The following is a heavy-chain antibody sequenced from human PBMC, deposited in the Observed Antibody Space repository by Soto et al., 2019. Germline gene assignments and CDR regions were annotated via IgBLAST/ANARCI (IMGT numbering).Heavy chain of an antibody. CDR1: GYTFTNYA. V-gene: IGHV1-18*01. J-gene: IGHJ4*02. CDR2: ISPYNSNT. CDR3: VREGTTSTFDY. D-gene: IGHD1-7*01. Sequence: QVHLEQSGAEVKKPGASVKVSCNTSGYTFTNYAINWVRQAPGQGLEWVGRISPYNSNTDSAQKLQGRVTMTTDTATSTDYMELRSLRSDDTAVYYCVREGTTSTFDYWGQGTLVTVSS.